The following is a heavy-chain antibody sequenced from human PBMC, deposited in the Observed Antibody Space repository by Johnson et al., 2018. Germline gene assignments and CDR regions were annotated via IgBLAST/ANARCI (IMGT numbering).Heavy chain of an antibody. CDR1: GFTFDDYA. V-gene: IGHV3-9*01. D-gene: IGHD3-10*01. CDR2: ISWNSGSI. Sequence: VESGRSLRLSCAAXGFTFDDYAMHWVRQAPGKGLEWVSGISWNSGSIGYAESVKGRFTITRDNAKTSLYLQMNSLRAADTALTYCARVGKGSGSYVRSTDYYYGMDVWGQGTTVTVSS. J-gene: IGHJ6*02. CDR3: ARVGKGSGSYVRSTDYYYGMDV.